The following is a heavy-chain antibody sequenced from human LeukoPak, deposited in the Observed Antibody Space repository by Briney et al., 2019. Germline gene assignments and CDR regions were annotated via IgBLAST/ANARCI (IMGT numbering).Heavy chain of an antibody. J-gene: IGHJ4*02. CDR2: IYPRDSDT. CDR1: GYSFTNYW. CDR3: ARGEGVAFFDY. Sequence: GEALKISCKGSGYSFTNYWIGWVRQMPGKGLEWMGIIYPRDSDTRYSPSFQGQVTISADKSISTAYLQWSSLKASDTAMYYCARGEGVAFFDYWDQGTLVTVSS. V-gene: IGHV5-51*01. D-gene: IGHD3-10*01.